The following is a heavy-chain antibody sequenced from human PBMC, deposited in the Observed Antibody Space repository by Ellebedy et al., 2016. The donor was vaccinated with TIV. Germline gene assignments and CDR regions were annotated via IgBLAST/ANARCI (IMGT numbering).Heavy chain of an antibody. CDR2: LNPIGCST. D-gene: IGHD1-26*01. CDR3: ARDRGGVGATNGFDY. J-gene: IGHJ4*02. V-gene: IGHV1-46*01. CDR1: GYTFTTYY. Sequence: AASVKVSCKASGYTFTTYYMHWVRHAPGQGLAWMGILNPIGCSTSYAQKFQGRVTMTRDTSTSTVYMALSSLRSEDTAVYYCARDRGGVGATNGFDYWGQGTLVTVSS.